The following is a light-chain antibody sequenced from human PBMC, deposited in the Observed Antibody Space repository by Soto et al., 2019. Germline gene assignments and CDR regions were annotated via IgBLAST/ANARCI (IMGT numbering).Light chain of an antibody. CDR1: QSGGSN. Sequence: EIVMSQSPATLSVNPGERATLSCRASQSGGSNLAWYQQKPVQAPRLLIYGASTRATGIPPSFSGGGSWTAFTVTTSSLQSEDFAIYYCKQYDTFLPYTFAEGTKVDTK. J-gene: IGKJ2*01. CDR3: KQYDTFLPYT. V-gene: IGKV3-15*01. CDR2: GAS.